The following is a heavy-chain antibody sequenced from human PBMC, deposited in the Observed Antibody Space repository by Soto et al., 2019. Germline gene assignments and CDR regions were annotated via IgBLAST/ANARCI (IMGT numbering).Heavy chain of an antibody. V-gene: IGHV1-69*13. D-gene: IGHD2-2*01. CDR1: GGTFSIYA. CDR3: AIAGLSVVPAAIPFLNYYGMDV. J-gene: IGHJ6*02. Sequence: GASVKVSCKASGGTFSIYAIIWVRQAPGQGLEWMGGIIPIFGTANYAQKFQGRVTITADESTSTAYMELSSLRSEDTAVYYCAIAGLSVVPAAIPFLNYYGMDVWGQGTTVTVSS. CDR2: IIPIFGTA.